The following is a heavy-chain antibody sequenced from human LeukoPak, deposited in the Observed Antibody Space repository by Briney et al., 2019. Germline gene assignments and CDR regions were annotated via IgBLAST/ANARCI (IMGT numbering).Heavy chain of an antibody. V-gene: IGHV3-7*01. Sequence: GESLRLSCAASGFTFSNYWKTWVRQSPGKGLEWVAIINQDGSGKYYVDSVKGRFTISRDNAKNSLYLQMSSLRAEDTAVYYCARGGHRQKEFWGQGTLVTVSS. CDR2: INQDGSGK. CDR3: ARGGHRQKEF. CDR1: GFTFSNYW. D-gene: IGHD3-10*01. J-gene: IGHJ4*02.